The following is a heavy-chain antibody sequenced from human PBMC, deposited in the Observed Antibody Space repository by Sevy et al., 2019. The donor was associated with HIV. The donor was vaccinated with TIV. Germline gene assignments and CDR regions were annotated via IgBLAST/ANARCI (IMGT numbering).Heavy chain of an antibody. CDR1: GFTFSSYW. CDR2: IKQDGSGK. J-gene: IGHJ3*02. Sequence: GGSLRLSCAASGFTFSSYWMNWVRQAPGKGLEWVANIKQDGSGKYYVDSVKGRFTISRGNAKNSLVLQMNSLRVEDTAVYYCATDMFRSSSADALDIWGQGTMVTVS. D-gene: IGHD6-6*01. V-gene: IGHV3-7*01. CDR3: ATDMFRSSSADALDI.